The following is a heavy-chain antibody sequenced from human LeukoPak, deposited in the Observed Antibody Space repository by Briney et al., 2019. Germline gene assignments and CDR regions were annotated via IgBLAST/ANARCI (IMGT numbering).Heavy chain of an antibody. CDR2: ISSSSSII. CDR1: GFTFSSYS. D-gene: IGHD5-12*01. J-gene: IGHJ4*02. Sequence: GGSLRLSCAASGFTFSSYSMNWVRQAPGKGLEWVSYISSSSSIIYYADSVKGRFTISRDNAKNSLYLQMNSLRTEDTAVYYCAKDGGYDLYSFDSWGQGTLVSVSS. CDR3: AKDGGYDLYSFDS. V-gene: IGHV3-48*01.